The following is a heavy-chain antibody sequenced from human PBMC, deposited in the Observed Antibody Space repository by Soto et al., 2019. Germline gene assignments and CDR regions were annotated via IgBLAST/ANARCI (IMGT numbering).Heavy chain of an antibody. CDR2: IYPGDSDT. V-gene: IGHV5-51*01. CDR1: GYSFTSYW. D-gene: IGHD2-15*01. J-gene: IGHJ5*02. CDR3: ARGPDSYCSGGSCYIFLHSATQSGFDP. Sequence: PGESLKISCKGSGYSFTSYWIGWVRQMPGKGLEWMGIIYPGDSDTRYSPSFQGQVTISADKSISTAYLQWSSLKASDTAMYYCARGPDSYCSGGSCYIFLHSATQSGFDPWGQGSLVKVSS.